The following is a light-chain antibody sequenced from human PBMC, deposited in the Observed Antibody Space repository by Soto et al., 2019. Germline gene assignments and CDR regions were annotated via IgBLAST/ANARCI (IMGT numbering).Light chain of an antibody. V-gene: IGLV2-8*01. CDR3: SSYAGNSRYV. CDR2: EVS. J-gene: IGLJ1*01. CDR1: SSDVGRYNY. Sequence: QSALTQPPSASGSPGQSVTISCTGTSSDVGRYNYISWYQQRPGKAPKLIIYEVSKRPSGVPDRLSGFKYGNTASLTVSGLQAEDEADYYCSSYAGNSRYVFGTGTKVHRP.